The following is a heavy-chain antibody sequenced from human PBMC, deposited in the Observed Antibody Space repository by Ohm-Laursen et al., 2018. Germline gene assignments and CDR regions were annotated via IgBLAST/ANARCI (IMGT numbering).Heavy chain of an antibody. Sequence: GSLRLSCAASGFTFSSYWMSWVRQAPGKGLEWVANIKQDGSEKYYVDSVTGRFTISRDNSKNTLYLQVNSLRAEDTAVYYCAKASIWTYFDYWGQGTLATVSS. CDR1: GFTFSSYW. CDR2: IKQDGSEK. CDR3: AKASIWTYFDY. D-gene: IGHD3/OR15-3a*01. J-gene: IGHJ4*02. V-gene: IGHV3-7*03.